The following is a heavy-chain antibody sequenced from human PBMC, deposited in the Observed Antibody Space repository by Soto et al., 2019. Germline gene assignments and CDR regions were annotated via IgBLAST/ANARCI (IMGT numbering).Heavy chain of an antibody. V-gene: IGHV1-3*01. CDR1: GYTFTSYA. J-gene: IGHJ1*01. Sequence: VQLVQSGAEVKKPGASVKVSCKASGYTFTSYAMHWVRQAPGQRLEWMGWINAGNGNTKYSQKFQGRVTITRDTSASTAYMELSSLRSEDTAVYYCARVSGDSAEYFQHWGQGTLVTVSS. CDR2: INAGNGNT. CDR3: ARVSGDSAEYFQH. D-gene: IGHD4-17*01.